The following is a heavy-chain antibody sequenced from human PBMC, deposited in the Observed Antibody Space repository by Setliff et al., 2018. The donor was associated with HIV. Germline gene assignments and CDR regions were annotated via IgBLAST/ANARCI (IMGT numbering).Heavy chain of an antibody. Sequence: PSETLSLTCAVYGGSFSAYYWSWIRQSPEMGLEWIAEISHTGSTKYNPSLGSRVTISLATSKNQFSLSLRSLSVADTAVYYCARDKRYRFPFDSWGQGTLVTVSS. CDR2: ISHTGST. J-gene: IGHJ4*02. CDR3: ARDKRYRFPFDS. CDR1: GGSFSAYY. D-gene: IGHD2-2*02. V-gene: IGHV4-34*01.